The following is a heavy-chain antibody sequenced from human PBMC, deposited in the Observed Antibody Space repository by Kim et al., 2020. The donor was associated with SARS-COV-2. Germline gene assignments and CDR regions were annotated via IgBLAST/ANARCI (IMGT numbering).Heavy chain of an antibody. Sequence: GGSLRLSCAASGFTFDDYAMHWVRQAPGKGLEWVSGISWNSGSIGYADSVKGRFTISRDNAKNSLYLQMNSLRAEDTALYYCAKDYFGSGSYSTYGMDVWGQGATVTVSS. V-gene: IGHV3-9*01. CDR1: GFTFDDYA. J-gene: IGHJ6*02. D-gene: IGHD3-10*01. CDR2: ISWNSGSI. CDR3: AKDYFGSGSYSTYGMDV.